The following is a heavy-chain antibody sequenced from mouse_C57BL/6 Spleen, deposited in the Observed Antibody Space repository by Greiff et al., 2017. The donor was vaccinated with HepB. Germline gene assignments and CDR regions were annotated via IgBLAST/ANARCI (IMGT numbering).Heavy chain of an antibody. V-gene: IGHV1-64*01. CDR1: GYTFTSYW. CDR2: IHPNSGST. J-gene: IGHJ3*01. CDR3: ARPDCYYFAY. Sequence: QVQLQQPGAELVKPGASVKLSCKASGYTFTSYWMHWVKQRPGQGLEWIGMIHPNSGSTNYNEKFKSKATLTVDKSSSTAYMQLSSLTSEYSAVYYCARPDCYYFAYWVQGTRVTVSA. D-gene: IGHD2-3*01.